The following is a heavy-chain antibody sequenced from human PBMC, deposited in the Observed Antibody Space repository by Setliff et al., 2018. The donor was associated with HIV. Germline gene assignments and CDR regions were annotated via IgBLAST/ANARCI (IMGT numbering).Heavy chain of an antibody. D-gene: IGHD2-21*02. J-gene: IGHJ5*02. CDR2: ISAYNGNT. Sequence: GTVSCKASGYTFTSYGISWVRQAPGQGLEWMGWISAYNGNTNYAQKLQGRVTMTTDTSTSTAYMELRSLRSDDTAVYYCASGGCGGDCYGNWFDPWGQGTLVTVSS. CDR3: ASGGCGGDCYGNWFDP. V-gene: IGHV1-18*01. CDR1: GYTFTSYG.